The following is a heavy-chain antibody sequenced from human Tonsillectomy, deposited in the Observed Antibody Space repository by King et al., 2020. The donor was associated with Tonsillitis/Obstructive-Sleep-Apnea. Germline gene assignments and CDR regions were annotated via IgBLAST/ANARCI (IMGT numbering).Heavy chain of an antibody. CDR2: ISYDGSNK. J-gene: IGHJ6*03. CDR3: ARGDDFWSGYSRYYMDV. Sequence: QLVESGGGVVQPARSLRLSCAASGFTFSSYVMHWVHQAPGKGLEWVAVISYDGSNKYYADSVKGRFTISRDNSKNTLYLQMNSLRTEDTAVYYCARGDDFWSGYSRYYMDVWGKGTTVTVSS. V-gene: IGHV3-30*04. CDR1: GFTFSSYV. D-gene: IGHD3-3*01.